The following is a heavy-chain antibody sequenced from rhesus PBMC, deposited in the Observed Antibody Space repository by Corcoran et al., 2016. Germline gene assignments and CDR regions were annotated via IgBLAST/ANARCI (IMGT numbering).Heavy chain of an antibody. CDR3: ATGRVLGAAGPDSYFDY. D-gene: IGHD6-13*01. CDR1: GYTFTDYY. Sequence: EVQLVQSGAEVKKPGASVKISCKASGYTFTDYYLHWVRQAPGKGLEWMGRVDPEDGEAIHAQQFQDTVTSTADTSTDTAYMELSSLRSEDTAVYYCATGRVLGAAGPDSYFDYWGQGVLVTVSS. J-gene: IGHJ4*01. CDR2: VDPEDGEA. V-gene: IGHV1-111*02.